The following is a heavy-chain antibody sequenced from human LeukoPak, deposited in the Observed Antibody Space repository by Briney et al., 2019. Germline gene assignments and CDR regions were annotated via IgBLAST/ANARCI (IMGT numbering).Heavy chain of an antibody. Sequence: GGSLRLSCAASGFTFSSYAMSWVRQAPGKGLEWVSAISGSGGSTYYADSVKGRFTISRDNSKNTLYLQMNSLRAEDTAVYYCARIVRRGGYGMDVWGQGTTVTVSS. J-gene: IGHJ6*02. CDR3: ARIVRRGGYGMDV. CDR1: GFTFSSYA. CDR2: ISGSGGST. V-gene: IGHV3-23*01. D-gene: IGHD3-10*01.